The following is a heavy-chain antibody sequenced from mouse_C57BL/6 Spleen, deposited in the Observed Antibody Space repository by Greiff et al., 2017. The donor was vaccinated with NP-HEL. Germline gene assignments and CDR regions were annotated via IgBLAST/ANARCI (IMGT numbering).Heavy chain of an antibody. V-gene: IGHV1-59*01. J-gene: IGHJ2*01. CDR2: IDPSDSYT. CDR3: AREYDYDGAY. Sequence: QVQLQQPGAELVRPGTSVKLSCKASGYTFTSYWMHWVKQRPGQGLEWIGVIDPSDSYTNYNQKFKGKATLTVDTSSSTAYMQLSSLTSEDSAVYYCAREYDYDGAYWGQGTTLTVSS. D-gene: IGHD2-4*01. CDR1: GYTFTSYW.